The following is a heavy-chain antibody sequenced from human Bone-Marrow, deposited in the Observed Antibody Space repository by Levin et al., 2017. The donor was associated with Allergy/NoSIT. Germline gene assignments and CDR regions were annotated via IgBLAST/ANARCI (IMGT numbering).Heavy chain of an antibody. CDR2: IGGVGDTT. Sequence: GGSLRLSCEASVFTLNFHAMTWVRQAPGKGLEWVASIGGVGDTTFYADFVNGRFTISRDNSKNTVYLQMSSLRVEDTAVYYCAKMEGRNLLSLRLWHGSVYYFDNWGPGTQVTVSS. V-gene: IGHV3-23*01. CDR1: VFTLNFHA. CDR3: AKMEGRNLLSLRLWHGSVYYFDN. D-gene: IGHD5/OR15-5a*01. J-gene: IGHJ4*02.